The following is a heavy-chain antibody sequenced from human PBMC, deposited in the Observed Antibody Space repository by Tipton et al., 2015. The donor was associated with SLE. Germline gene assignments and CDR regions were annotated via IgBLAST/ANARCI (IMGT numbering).Heavy chain of an antibody. V-gene: IGHV4-61*02. D-gene: IGHD2/OR15-2a*01. Sequence: TLSLTCTVSGGSISSGAHYWSWIRQSAGKGLEWIGRIYASGSTSYSPSLRSRVTISVDTSKNRLSLKVNSVTAADTAVYFCARLGSTTYLTLDGFYFDYWGQGTRVTVSS. CDR3: ARLGSTTYLTLDGFYFDY. CDR1: GGSISSGAHY. J-gene: IGHJ4*02. CDR2: IYASGST.